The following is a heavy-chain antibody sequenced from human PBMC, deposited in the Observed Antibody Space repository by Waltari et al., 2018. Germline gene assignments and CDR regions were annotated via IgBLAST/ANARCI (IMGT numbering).Heavy chain of an antibody. CDR2: VSYSGTT. J-gene: IGHJ3*01. CDR3: ATYIGASVGTAAFDV. V-gene: IGHV4-39*01. D-gene: IGHD5-12*01. CDR1: GVSITNHRPS. Sequence: QLQLQESVPRLVRPSETLSHPCRVSGVSITNHRPSCAWIHQSPGQGLEWIGTVSYSGTTYISPSLKSRVSVSRDTSKNQVSLILGSVTAADMAVYYCATYIGASVGTAAFDVWGQGTMVTVSS.